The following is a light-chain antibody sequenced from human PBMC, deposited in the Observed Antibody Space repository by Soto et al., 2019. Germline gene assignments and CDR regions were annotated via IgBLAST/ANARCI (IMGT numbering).Light chain of an antibody. CDR1: QGISSF. CDR3: QQLNFFPIT. J-gene: IGKJ5*01. CDR2: AAS. V-gene: IGKV1-9*01. Sequence: DIQLTQSPSVLAASAGDRVTITCRASQGISSFLAWYQQKPGRAPKLLIYAASTLQSGVPSRFSGSGSGTEFTLTITSLQPEDFATYYCQQLNFFPITFGQGTRREIK.